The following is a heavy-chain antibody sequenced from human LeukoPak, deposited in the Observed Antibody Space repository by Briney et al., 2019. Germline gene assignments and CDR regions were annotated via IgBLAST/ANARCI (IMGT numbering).Heavy chain of an antibody. CDR2: IIPMYGTA. J-gene: IGHJ4*02. Sequence: SVKVSCXASGGTLSSYAISWVRQAPGQGLEWMGGIIPMYGTANYAQKFQGRVTITADESTSTAYMELSSLRSEDTAVYYCARGSVIAAAGNYFDYWGQGTLVTVSS. V-gene: IGHV1-69*13. CDR1: GGTLSSYA. D-gene: IGHD6-13*01. CDR3: ARGSVIAAAGNYFDY.